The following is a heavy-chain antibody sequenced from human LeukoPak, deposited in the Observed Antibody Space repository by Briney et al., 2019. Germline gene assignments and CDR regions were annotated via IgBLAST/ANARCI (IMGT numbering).Heavy chain of an antibody. V-gene: IGHV3-23*01. CDR1: GFTFSNYA. Sequence: GGSLRLSCAASGFTFSNYAMSWVRQAPGKGLEWVSGISGSGGTTHYADSVKGRFTISRDNSKNTLYLQMNSLRAEDTAVYYCAKIWQQLVRFAGFDIWGQGTMVTVSS. J-gene: IGHJ3*02. D-gene: IGHD6-13*01. CDR3: AKIWQQLVRFAGFDI. CDR2: ISGSGGTT.